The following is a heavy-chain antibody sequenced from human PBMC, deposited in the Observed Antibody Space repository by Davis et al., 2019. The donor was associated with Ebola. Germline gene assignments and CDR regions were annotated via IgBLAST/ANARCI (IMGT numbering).Heavy chain of an antibody. CDR1: GFTFSSYS. J-gene: IGHJ4*02. CDR2: ISSSSSTI. CDR3: AIPQVGVGATAFDY. V-gene: IGHV3-48*01. D-gene: IGHD1-26*01. Sequence: GESLKISCAASGFTFSSYSMNWVRQAPGKGLEWVSYISSSSSTIYYADSVKGRFTISRDNSKNTLYLQMNSLRAEDTAVYYCAIPQVGVGATAFDYWGQGTLVTVSS.